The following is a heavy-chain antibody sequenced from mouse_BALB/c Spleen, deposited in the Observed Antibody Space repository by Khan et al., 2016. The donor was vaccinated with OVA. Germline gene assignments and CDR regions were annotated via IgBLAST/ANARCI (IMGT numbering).Heavy chain of an antibody. V-gene: IGHV14-3*02. CDR2: IDPANGNT. J-gene: IGHJ4*01. CDR1: GFNIKDTY. CDR3: ASGGLRGIFAMDY. Sequence: LQQSGAELVKPGASVKLSCTASGFNIKDTYMHWVKQRPEQGLEWIGRIDPANGNTKYDPKFQGKATITADTSSNTAYLQLNSLTSEDTAVLYCASGGLRGIFAMDYWGQGTSVTVSS. D-gene: IGHD2-4*01.